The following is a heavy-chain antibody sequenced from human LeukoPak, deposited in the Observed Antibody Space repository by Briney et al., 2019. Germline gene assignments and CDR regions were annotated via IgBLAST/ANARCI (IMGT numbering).Heavy chain of an antibody. V-gene: IGHV3-23*01. D-gene: IGHD6-19*01. CDR2: ISGSGGST. Sequence: TGGSLRLSCAASGFTFSSYAMSWVRQAPGKGLEWVSAISGSGGSTYYADSVKGRFTISRDNSKNTLYLQMNSLRAEDTAVYYCAKALGIAVAGPLDYWGQGTLVTVSS. J-gene: IGHJ4*02. CDR1: GFTFSSYA. CDR3: AKALGIAVAGPLDY.